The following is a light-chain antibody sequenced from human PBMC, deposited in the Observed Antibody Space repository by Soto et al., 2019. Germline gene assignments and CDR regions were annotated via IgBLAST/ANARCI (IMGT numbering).Light chain of an antibody. CDR2: GNS. CDR3: QSSDTSLNVVL. J-gene: IGLJ2*01. Sequence: QSVLTQPPSVSGAPGQRVTISCTGSSSNIGAGYDVHWYQQLPGAAPKLLIYGNSNRPAGVPDRFSGSTSGTSASLAITGIQAEDEADYYCQSSDTSLNVVLFGGGTKLTVL. V-gene: IGLV1-40*01. CDR1: SSNIGAGYD.